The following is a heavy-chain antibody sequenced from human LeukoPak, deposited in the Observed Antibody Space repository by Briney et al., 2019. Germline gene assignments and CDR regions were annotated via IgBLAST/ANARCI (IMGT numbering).Heavy chain of an antibody. CDR1: GFTFSDYA. J-gene: IGHJ4*02. D-gene: IGHD6-19*01. Sequence: GGSLRLSCTASGFTFSDYAMTWVRQAPGKGLERVGFIRNKANGGTADYAASVKGRFTISRDDSKTIAYLQMNSLKTEDTAVYFCSRAYSTGWLGINDYWGQGVLVTVSS. V-gene: IGHV3-49*04. CDR2: IRNKANGGTA. CDR3: SRAYSTGWLGINDY.